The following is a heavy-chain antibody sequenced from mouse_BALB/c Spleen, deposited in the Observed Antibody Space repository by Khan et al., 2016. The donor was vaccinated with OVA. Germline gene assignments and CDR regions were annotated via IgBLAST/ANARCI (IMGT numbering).Heavy chain of an antibody. Sequence: QIQLVQSGPELMKPGETVKLSCKAAGYTFTNYGMNWVKQAPGKGLKWMGWINTNTGKPTFAEEFKERFAFSLETSASTAYLTINSLTNEDTATYCDASGCYMDGSWLAYWGQGTLVTVSS. CDR3: ASGCYMDGSWLAY. CDR1: GYTFTNYG. CDR2: INTNTGKP. V-gene: IGHV9-3*02. D-gene: IGHD1-1*02. J-gene: IGHJ3*01.